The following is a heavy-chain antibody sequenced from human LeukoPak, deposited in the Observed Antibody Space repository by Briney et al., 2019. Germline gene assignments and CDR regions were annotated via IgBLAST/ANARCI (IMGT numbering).Heavy chain of an antibody. CDR1: EFTVSDKD. CDR3: RAWLGTFDL. CDR2: IYPGGNT. J-gene: IGHJ3*01. V-gene: IGHV3-53*01. D-gene: IGHD5-12*01. Sequence: GGSLRLSCEISEFTVSDKDMSWVRQAPGEGLEWVSVIYPGGNTYYIDSVKGRFTTSRDNSGNTVYLQMNTLRAGDTAVYYCRAWLGTFDLWGQGTTVIVSS.